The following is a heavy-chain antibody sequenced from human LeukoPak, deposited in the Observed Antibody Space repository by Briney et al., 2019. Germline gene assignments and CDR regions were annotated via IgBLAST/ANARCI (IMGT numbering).Heavy chain of an antibody. CDR2: INWNGGST. CDR1: GFTFDDYG. CDR3: ARVLGGYSYAPFDY. Sequence: GGSLRLSCAASGFTFDDYGMSWVRQAPGKGLEWVSGINWNGGSTGYADSVKARFTISRDNAKNSLYLQMNSLRAEDTALYYCARVLGGYSYAPFDYWGQGTLVTVSS. J-gene: IGHJ4*02. V-gene: IGHV3-20*04. D-gene: IGHD5-18*01.